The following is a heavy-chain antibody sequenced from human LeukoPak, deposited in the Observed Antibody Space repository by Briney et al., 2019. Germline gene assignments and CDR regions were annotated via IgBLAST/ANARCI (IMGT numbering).Heavy chain of an antibody. D-gene: IGHD6-19*01. J-gene: IGHJ4*02. CDR3: ARDRPYSSGWYVGGFDY. V-gene: IGHV4-59*01. Sequence: SETLSLTCTVSGGSLSSYYWSWIRQPPGKGLEWIGYIYYSGSTNYNPSLKSRVTISVDTSKNQFSLKLSSVTAADTAVYYCARDRPYSSGWYVGGFDYWGQGTLVTVSS. CDR2: IYYSGST. CDR1: GGSLSSYY.